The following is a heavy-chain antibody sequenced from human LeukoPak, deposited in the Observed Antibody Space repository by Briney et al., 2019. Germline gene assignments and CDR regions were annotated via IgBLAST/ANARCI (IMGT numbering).Heavy chain of an antibody. Sequence: GGSLRLSCAGSEFTFSNYAMIWVRQAPGKGLEWVSAIKGSGGYTKYADSVTGRFTIYRDNSKNMLYLQMNSLTAEDTSIYYCAKDPSGFYMGAVDFGGQGTMVTVSS. CDR2: IKGSGGYT. CDR1: EFTFSNYA. D-gene: IGHD2/OR15-2a*01. J-gene: IGHJ3*01. CDR3: AKDPSGFYMGAVDF. V-gene: IGHV3-23*01.